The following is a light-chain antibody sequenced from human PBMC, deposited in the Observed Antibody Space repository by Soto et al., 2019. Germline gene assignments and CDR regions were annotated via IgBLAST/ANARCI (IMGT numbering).Light chain of an antibody. J-gene: IGKJ4*01. V-gene: IGKV4-1*01. Sequence: IVMTQSPNSLAVSLAERATINCNSSQSVLYSSNNKNYLAWYQQKPGQPPKLLIYWASTRESGVPDRFSGSGSGTDFTLTISSLQAEDVAVYYCQQYYSTPPTFGGGTKVEIK. CDR1: QSVLYSSNNKNY. CDR2: WAS. CDR3: QQYYSTPPT.